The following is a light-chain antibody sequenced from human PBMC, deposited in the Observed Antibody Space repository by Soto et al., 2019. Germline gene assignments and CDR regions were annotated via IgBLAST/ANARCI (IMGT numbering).Light chain of an antibody. CDR3: GTWDSSLSSVV. V-gene: IGLV1-51*01. CDR2: DND. J-gene: IGLJ2*01. CDR1: SSNIGDDY. Sequence: QSVLTQPPSVSAAPGQKVTISCSGSSSNIGDDYVSWYQHLPGTAPKLLIYDNDKRPSGIPDRFSGSKSGTSATLDIIGLQTGDEAVYSCGTWDSSLSSVVFGGGTKLTVL.